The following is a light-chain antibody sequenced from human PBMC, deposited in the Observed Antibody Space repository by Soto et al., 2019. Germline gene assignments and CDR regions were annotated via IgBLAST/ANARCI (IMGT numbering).Light chain of an antibody. CDR1: TSDVGAYDY. CDR3: SSYTTTYSLV. Sequence: QSALTQPASVSGSPGQSITISCTGTTSDVGAYDYVSWYKQHPDKAPKLIIYDVNSRPSGISNRFSGSKSGNTASLTVSGLQADDEGYYYCSSYTTTYSLVFGGGTQLTVL. CDR2: DVN. V-gene: IGLV2-14*03. J-gene: IGLJ2*01.